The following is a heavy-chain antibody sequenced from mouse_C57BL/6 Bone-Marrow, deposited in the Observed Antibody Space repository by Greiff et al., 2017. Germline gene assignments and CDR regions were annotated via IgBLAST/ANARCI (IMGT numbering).Heavy chain of an antibody. CDR3: ARDPGRDAMDY. V-gene: IGHV5-4*01. Sequence: EVKLVESGGGLVKPGGSLKLSCAASGFTFSSYAMSWVRQTPEKRLEWVATISDGGSYTYYPDNVKGRFTISRDNAKNNLYLQMSHLKSEDTAMYYCARDPGRDAMDYWGQGTSVTVAS. CDR2: ISDGGSYT. D-gene: IGHD3-3*01. J-gene: IGHJ4*01. CDR1: GFTFSSYA.